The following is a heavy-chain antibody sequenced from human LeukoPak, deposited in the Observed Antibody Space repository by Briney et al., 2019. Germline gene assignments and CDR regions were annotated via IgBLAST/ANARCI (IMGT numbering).Heavy chain of an antibody. CDR1: GFNFANYA. J-gene: IGHJ3*02. CDR3: ARDVTPWWLVPAFDAFDI. D-gene: IGHD6-19*01. CDR2: ITRDGSIT. Sequence: GGSLRLSCAASGFNFANYAMHWVRQTPEKGLQWVSLITRDGSITYYADSVKGRFTISRDNAKNSLYLQMNSLRAEDTAVYYCARDVTPWWLVPAFDAFDIWGQGTMVTVSS. V-gene: IGHV3-43D*03.